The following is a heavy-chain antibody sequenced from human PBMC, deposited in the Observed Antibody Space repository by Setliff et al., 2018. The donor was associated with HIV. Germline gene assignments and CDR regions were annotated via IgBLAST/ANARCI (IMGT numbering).Heavy chain of an antibody. CDR3: TRRXXXPGPGDLETX. CDR2: IYRGDSDT. Sequence: GESLKISCKGSGYTFTSYWIGWVRQMPGKGLEWMGIIYRGDSDTRYSPSFQGQVTMSADKSISTXYLQWGSLKASDTAMYYCTRRXXXPGPGDLETXWGXGXXVTXXS. V-gene: IGHV5-51*01. D-gene: IGHD7-27*01. CDR1: GYTFTSYW. J-gene: IGHJ4*01.